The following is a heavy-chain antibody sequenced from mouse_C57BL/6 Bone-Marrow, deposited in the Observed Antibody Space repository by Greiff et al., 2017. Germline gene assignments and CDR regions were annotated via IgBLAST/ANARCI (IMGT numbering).Heavy chain of an antibody. Sequence: VQLQQSGAELVRPGASVTLSCKASGYTFTDYYINWVKQRPGQGLEWIARIYPGSGNTYYNEKFKGKATLTAEKSSSTAYMQLSSLTSEDSAVYFCARWASMDYWGQGTSVTVSS. CDR1: GYTFTDYY. J-gene: IGHJ4*01. CDR3: ARWASMDY. CDR2: IYPGSGNT. V-gene: IGHV1-76*01.